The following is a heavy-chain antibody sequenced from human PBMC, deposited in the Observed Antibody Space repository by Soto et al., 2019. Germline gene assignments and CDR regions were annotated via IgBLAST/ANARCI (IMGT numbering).Heavy chain of an antibody. J-gene: IGHJ6*02. CDR2: IYYSGST. D-gene: IGHD3-3*01. Sequence: SETLSLTFTVSGGSVSSCSYYWSWIRQPPVKVLEWIGYIYYSGSTNYNPSLKSRVTISVNASKNQFSLKLSSVTAADTAVCYCGIYYDFWSGPQAQYYYYGLDVLCEGTSVTFS. V-gene: IGHV4-61*01. CDR3: GIYYDFWSGPQAQYYYYGLDV. CDR1: GGSVSSCSYY.